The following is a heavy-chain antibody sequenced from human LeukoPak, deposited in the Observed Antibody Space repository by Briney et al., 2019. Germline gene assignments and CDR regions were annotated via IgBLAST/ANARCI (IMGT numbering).Heavy chain of an antibody. V-gene: IGHV4-59*01. J-gene: IGHJ6*02. CDR2: IYYSGST. CDR3: ARDPSYYGMDV. Sequence: PSETLSLTCTVSNDSISGYYWSWIRQPPVKGLEWIGYIYYSGSTNYNPSLRSRVTISVDTSKNQFSLKLSSVTAADTAVYYCARDPSYYGMDVWGQGTTVTVSS. CDR1: NDSISGYY.